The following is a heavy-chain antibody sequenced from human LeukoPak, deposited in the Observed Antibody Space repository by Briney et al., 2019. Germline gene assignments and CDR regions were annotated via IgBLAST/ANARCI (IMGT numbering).Heavy chain of an antibody. CDR1: GFTSSDYY. CDR3: VSVLVVASGQRFVY. Sequence: GGSLRLSCVASGFTSSDYYIDWVRQPPGKGLEWVGRIRNKANSYTTEYAASVKGRFTVSRDDSKKSQYLQMNSLKTEDTAVYYCVSVLVVASGQRFVYWGQGTLVTVSS. CDR2: IRNKANSYTT. D-gene: IGHD2-8*02. V-gene: IGHV3-72*01. J-gene: IGHJ4*02.